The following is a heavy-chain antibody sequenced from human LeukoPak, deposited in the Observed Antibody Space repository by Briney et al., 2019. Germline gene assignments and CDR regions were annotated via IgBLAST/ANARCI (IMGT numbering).Heavy chain of an antibody. V-gene: IGHV3-9*01. CDR3: AKGARLYYYYGTDV. Sequence: PGRSLRLSCAASGFTFDDYAMHWVRQAPGKGLEWVSGISWNSGSIGYADSVKGRFTISRDNAKNSLYLQMNSLRAEDTALYYCAKGARLYYYYGTDVWGQGTTVTVSS. CDR2: ISWNSGSI. CDR1: GFTFDDYA. J-gene: IGHJ6*02.